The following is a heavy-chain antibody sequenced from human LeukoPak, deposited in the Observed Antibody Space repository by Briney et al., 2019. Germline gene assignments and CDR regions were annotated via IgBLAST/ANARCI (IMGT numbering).Heavy chain of an antibody. CDR3: ARSPFSGDDDAFDI. CDR2: ITPFNGNT. V-gene: IGHV1-45*02. CDR1: GYTFTYRY. Sequence: GSPVKVSCKASGYTFTYRYLHWVRQAPGQALEWMGWITPFNGNTNYAQQFQDRVTITRDRSRNTVYMELNSLRFEDTATYYCARSPFSGDDDAFDIWGQGTMVTVSS. D-gene: IGHD5-12*01. J-gene: IGHJ3*02.